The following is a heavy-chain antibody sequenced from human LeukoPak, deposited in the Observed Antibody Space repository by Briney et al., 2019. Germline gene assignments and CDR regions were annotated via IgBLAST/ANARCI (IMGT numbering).Heavy chain of an antibody. D-gene: IGHD3-3*01. CDR3: ARQRGSGPFDY. CDR1: GFTFSSHS. CDR2: ISSSSSYI. Sequence: GGPLRLSCAASGFTFSSHSMNWVRQAPGKGLEWVSSISSSSSYIYYADSVKGRFTISRDNAKNSLYLQMNSLRAEDTAVYYCARQRGSGPFDYWGQGTLVTVSS. V-gene: IGHV3-21*01. J-gene: IGHJ4*02.